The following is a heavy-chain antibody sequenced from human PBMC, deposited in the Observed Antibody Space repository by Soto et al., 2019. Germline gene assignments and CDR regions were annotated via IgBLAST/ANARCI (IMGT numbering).Heavy chain of an antibody. CDR3: AKGGNGGYALDY. J-gene: IGHJ4*02. D-gene: IGHD5-12*01. CDR1: GFTFSSYG. Sequence: PGGSLRLSCAASGFTFSSYGMHWVRQAPGKGLEWVAVISYDGSNKYYADSVKGRFTISRDNSKNTLYLQMNSLRAEDTAVYYCAKGGNGGYALDYWGQGTLVTVSS. V-gene: IGHV3-30*18. CDR2: ISYDGSNK.